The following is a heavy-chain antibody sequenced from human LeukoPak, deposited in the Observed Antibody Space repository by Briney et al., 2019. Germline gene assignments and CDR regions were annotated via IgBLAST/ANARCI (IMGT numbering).Heavy chain of an antibody. CDR2: IRQDGSEI. CDR1: GFTFSNYW. D-gene: IGHD3-10*01. Sequence: GGSLRLSCAASGFTFSNYWMSWVRQAPGKGLEWVANIRQDGSEIYYVDSVKGRFTISRDNAKNSLYLQMNSLRVEDSAVYYCATDLIHYYASGAKTWGQGTLVTVSS. CDR3: ATDLIHYYASGAKT. J-gene: IGHJ5*02. V-gene: IGHV3-7*01.